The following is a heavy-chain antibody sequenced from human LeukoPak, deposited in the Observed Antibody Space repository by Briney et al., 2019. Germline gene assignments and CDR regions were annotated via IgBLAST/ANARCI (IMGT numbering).Heavy chain of an antibody. CDR1: GGSISSSSYY. Sequence: SVTLSLTCTVSGGSISSSSYYWGWIRQPPGKGLEWIGSIYDTGSTFYNPSLKSRVIISVDTSKNQFSLKLSSVTAADTAVYYCQSRFLEWLLDYWGQGTLVTVSS. V-gene: IGHV4-39*01. CDR3: QSRFLEWLLDY. J-gene: IGHJ4*02. D-gene: IGHD3-3*01. CDR2: IYDTGST.